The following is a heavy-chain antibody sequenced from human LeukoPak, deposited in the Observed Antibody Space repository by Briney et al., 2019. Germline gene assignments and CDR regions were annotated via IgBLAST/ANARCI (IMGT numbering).Heavy chain of an antibody. CDR2: IYYSGST. Sequence: SETLSLTCTVSGGSISSSSYYWGWIRQPPGKGLEWIGSIYYSGSTYYNPSLKSRVTISVDTSKNQFSLKLSSVTAADTAVYYCAGDSTPFWIVPQPGAFDIWGQGTMVTVSS. V-gene: IGHV4-39*07. D-gene: IGHD2-2*01. J-gene: IGHJ3*02. CDR3: AGDSTPFWIVPQPGAFDI. CDR1: GGSISSSSYY.